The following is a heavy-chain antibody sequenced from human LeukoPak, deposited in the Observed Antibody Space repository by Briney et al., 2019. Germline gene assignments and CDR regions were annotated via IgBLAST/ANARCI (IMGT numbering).Heavy chain of an antibody. CDR1: GGSITNYY. J-gene: IGHJ4*02. V-gene: IGHV4-4*08. D-gene: IGHD1-26*01. Sequence: SETLSLTCTVSGGSITNYYWSWIRQPPGEGLEWIGYVYASGATNSNPSLKSRVTISVDTSKNQFSLKLSSVTAADTAVYYCARGWELLRQKLFDYWGQGTLATVSS. CDR2: VYASGAT. CDR3: ARGWELLRQKLFDY.